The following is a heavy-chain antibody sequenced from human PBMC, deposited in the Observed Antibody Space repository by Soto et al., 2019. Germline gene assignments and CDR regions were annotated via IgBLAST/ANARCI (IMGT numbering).Heavy chain of an antibody. J-gene: IGHJ6*02. CDR1: GGTFSSYA. V-gene: IGHV1-69*01. Sequence: QVQLVQSGAEVKKPGSSVKVSCKASGGTFSSYAISWVRQAPGQGLEWMGGIIPIFGTANYAQKFQGRVTITADESTSTAYMELSSLRSEDTAVYYCARSIAVAGPEDYYGMDVWRQGTTVTVSS. D-gene: IGHD6-19*01. CDR2: IIPIFGTA. CDR3: ARSIAVAGPEDYYGMDV.